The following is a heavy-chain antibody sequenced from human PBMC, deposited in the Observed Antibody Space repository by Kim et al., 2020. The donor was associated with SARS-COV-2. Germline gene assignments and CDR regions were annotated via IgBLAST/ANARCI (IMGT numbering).Heavy chain of an antibody. CDR1: GGSFSSVGYY. J-gene: IGHJ6*02. D-gene: IGHD3-9*01. CDR3: ARDYIYNDYYYGMDV. CDR2: MYYTGSI. Sequence: SETLSLTCSVSGGSFSSVGYYWSWIRQHLGKGLEWIGYMYYTGSISYNPSLKGRVTISIDTSKNQFSLNLTSVTAADTAVYYCARDYIYNDYYYGMDVWGPGTTVTVSS. V-gene: IGHV4-31*03.